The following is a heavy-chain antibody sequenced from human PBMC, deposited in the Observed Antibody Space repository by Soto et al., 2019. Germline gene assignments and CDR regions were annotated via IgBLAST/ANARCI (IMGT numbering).Heavy chain of an antibody. D-gene: IGHD2-21*02. CDR2: IYYSGST. V-gene: IGHV4-30-4*01. Sequence: SETLSLTCTVSGGSISSGYYYWSWIRQPPGKGLEWIGYIYYSGSTYYNPSLKSRVTISVDTSKNQFSLKLSSVTAADTAVYYCARAMVVTQNWFDPWGQGTLVTVS. CDR3: ARAMVVTQNWFDP. CDR1: GGSISSGYYY. J-gene: IGHJ5*02.